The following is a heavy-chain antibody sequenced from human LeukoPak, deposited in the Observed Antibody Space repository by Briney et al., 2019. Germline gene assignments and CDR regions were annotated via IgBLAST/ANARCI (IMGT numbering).Heavy chain of an antibody. V-gene: IGHV4-59*12. Sequence: SETLSLTCTVSGGSISNYYWSWIRQPPGKGLEWIGYIYYSGSTYYNPSLKSRVTISVDTSKNQFSLKLSSVTAADTAVYYCARVRSSSGSDAFDIWGQGTMVTVSS. CDR1: GGSISNYY. CDR2: IYYSGST. D-gene: IGHD3-22*01. CDR3: ARVRSSSGSDAFDI. J-gene: IGHJ3*02.